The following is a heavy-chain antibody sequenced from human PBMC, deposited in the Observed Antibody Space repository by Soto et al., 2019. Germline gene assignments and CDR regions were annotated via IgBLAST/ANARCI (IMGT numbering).Heavy chain of an antibody. CDR3: SRHGDCSGGSCYYYYGMDV. D-gene: IGHD2-15*01. CDR2: IDPSDSYT. Sequence: GESLKISCKGSGYSFTSYWISWVRQMPGKGLEWMGRIDPSDSYTNYSPSFQGHVTISADKSISTAYLQWSSLKASDTAMYYCSRHGDCSGGSCYYYYGMDVWGQGTTVTVSS. CDR1: GYSFTSYW. J-gene: IGHJ6*02. V-gene: IGHV5-10-1*01.